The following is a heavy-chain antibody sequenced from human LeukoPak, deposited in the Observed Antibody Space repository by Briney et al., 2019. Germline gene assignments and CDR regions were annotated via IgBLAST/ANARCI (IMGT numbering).Heavy chain of an antibody. Sequence: SETLSLTCTVSGGSVTTDYWSWIRQPPGKGLEWIGYFSYSGSTNYNPSLKSRVTISVDTSKNQFSLKLSSVTAADTAVYYCARGPLDSGYTYFDYWGQGTPVSVAS. CDR2: FSYSGST. CDR1: GGSVTTDY. J-gene: IGHJ4*02. D-gene: IGHD5-12*01. V-gene: IGHV4-59*02. CDR3: ARGPLDSGYTYFDY.